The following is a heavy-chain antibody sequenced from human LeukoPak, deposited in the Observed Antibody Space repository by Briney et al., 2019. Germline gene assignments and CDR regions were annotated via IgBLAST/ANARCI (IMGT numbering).Heavy chain of an antibody. D-gene: IGHD3-10*01. Sequence: SETLSLTCAVYGGSFSGYYWSWIRQPPGKGLEWIGEINHSGSTNYNPSLKSRVTISVDTSKNQFSLKLSSVTAAGTAVYYCARHGSGHDYWGQGTLVTVSS. CDR3: ARHGSGHDY. J-gene: IGHJ4*02. CDR1: GGSFSGYY. V-gene: IGHV4-34*01. CDR2: INHSGST.